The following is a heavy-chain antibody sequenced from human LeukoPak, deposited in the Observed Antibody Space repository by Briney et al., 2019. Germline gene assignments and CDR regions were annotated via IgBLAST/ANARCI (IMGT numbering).Heavy chain of an antibody. CDR3: ARGPGIEVGGSSYYFDY. V-gene: IGHV1-18*01. Sequence: ASVKVSCKASGYTFTNYGVTWVRRAPGQGLEWMGYISSYNGNTNYAQTLQGRVTMTTDTSASTAYMELRSLRSDDTAVYYCARGPGIEVGGSSYYFDYWGQGTLVSVSS. D-gene: IGHD3-22*01. CDR2: ISSYNGNT. J-gene: IGHJ4*02. CDR1: GYTFTNYG.